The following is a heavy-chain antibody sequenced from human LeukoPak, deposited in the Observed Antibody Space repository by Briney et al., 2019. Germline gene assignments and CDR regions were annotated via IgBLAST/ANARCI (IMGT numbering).Heavy chain of an antibody. Sequence: GGSLRLSCAASGFTFSSYSMNWVRQAPGKGLEWVSYISSSSSTIYYADSVKGRFTISRDNAKNSLYLQMNSLRAEDTAVYYCASPSSWYSDLWYFDLWGRGTLVTVSS. V-gene: IGHV3-48*04. CDR3: ASPSSWYSDLWYFDL. J-gene: IGHJ2*01. CDR1: GFTFSSYS. CDR2: ISSSSSTI. D-gene: IGHD6-13*01.